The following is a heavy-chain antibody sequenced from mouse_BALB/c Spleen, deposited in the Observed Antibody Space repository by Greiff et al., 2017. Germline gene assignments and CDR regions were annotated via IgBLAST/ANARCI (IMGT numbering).Heavy chain of an antibody. D-gene: IGHD2-4*01. CDR3: ARSYYDYDLDY. J-gene: IGHJ2*01. Sequence: VKLQESGAELARPGASVKLSCKASGYTFTSYWMQWVNQRPGQGLEWIGAIYPGDGDTRYTQKFTGKATLTADKSSSTAYMQLSSLASEDSAVYYCARSYYDYDLDYWGQGTTLTVSS. V-gene: IGHV1-87*01. CDR2: IYPGDGDT. CDR1: GYTFTSYW.